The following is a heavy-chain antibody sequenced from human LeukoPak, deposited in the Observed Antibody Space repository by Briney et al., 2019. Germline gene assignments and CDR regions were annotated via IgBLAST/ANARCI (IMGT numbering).Heavy chain of an antibody. CDR2: TNSGGTT. V-gene: IGHV3-53*01. Sequence: PEGSLRLSCAAPGFTVSSKYMAWVRKAPGKGLEWVSFTNSGGTTNYADSVKGRFTISRDNSKNTLYLQMTSLRAEDTAVYYCARADYYDSSGYNDYWGQGTLVTVSS. D-gene: IGHD3-22*01. J-gene: IGHJ4*02. CDR1: GFTVSSKY. CDR3: ARADYYDSSGYNDY.